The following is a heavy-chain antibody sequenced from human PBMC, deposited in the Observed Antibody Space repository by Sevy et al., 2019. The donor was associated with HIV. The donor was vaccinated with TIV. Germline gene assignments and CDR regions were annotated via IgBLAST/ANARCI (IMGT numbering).Heavy chain of an antibody. Sequence: GASVKVSCKASGYTFTDYGITWVRQAPGQGLEWMGWISTYNSNKKYAQNLQGRLTMTTDTSTSTAYMEMRSLTSDDTAVYYCAIGWDPNGRYGNWFDPWGPGTLVTVSS. D-gene: IGHD6-19*01. CDR1: GYTFTDYG. J-gene: IGHJ5*02. CDR3: AIGWDPNGRYGNWFDP. CDR2: ISTYNSNK. V-gene: IGHV1-18*01.